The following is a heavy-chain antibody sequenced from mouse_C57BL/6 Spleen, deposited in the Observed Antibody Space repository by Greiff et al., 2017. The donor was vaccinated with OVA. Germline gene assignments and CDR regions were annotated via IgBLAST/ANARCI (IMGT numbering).Heavy chain of an antibody. CDR1: GYTFTSYW. D-gene: IGHD1-1*01. V-gene: IGHV1-53*01. J-gene: IGHJ1*03. Sequence: VKLQQPGTDLVKPGASVKLSCKASGYTFTSYWMHWVKQRPGQGLEWIGNINPSNGGTNYNETFKSKATLTVDKSSSTAYMQLSSLTSEDSAVYYCARNPSYYGSGLDVWGTGTTVTVSS. CDR3: ARNPSYYGSGLDV. CDR2: INPSNGGT.